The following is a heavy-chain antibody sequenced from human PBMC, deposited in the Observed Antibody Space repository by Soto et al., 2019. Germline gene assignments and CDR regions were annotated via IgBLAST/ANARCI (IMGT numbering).Heavy chain of an antibody. CDR2: IWYDGSNK. V-gene: IGHV3-33*01. CDR3: ARADSLGSHYYYGMDV. J-gene: IGHJ6*02. D-gene: IGHD3-22*01. CDR1: GVTFSRYG. Sequence: QVQLVESGGGVVQPGRSLRLSCAASGVTFSRYGMHWVRQAPGKGLEWVAVIWYDGSNKYYADSVKGRFTISRDNSKNALYLQMNSLRAEDTAVYYCARADSLGSHYYYGMDVWGQGTTVTVSS.